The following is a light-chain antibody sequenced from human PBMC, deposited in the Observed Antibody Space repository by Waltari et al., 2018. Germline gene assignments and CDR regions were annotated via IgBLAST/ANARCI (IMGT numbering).Light chain of an antibody. J-gene: IGLJ3*02. V-gene: IGLV1-40*01. CDR2: SDP. CDR3: QSYDRSLSGSV. CDR1: SSNLGAGYD. Sequence: QSVLTPPPSVSGAPGQRVPISCTGSSSNLGAGYDVRGYQHFPGAGPKPTLYSDPHRPSGVPDRFSGSKSGTSASLAVTGLQADDEADYYCQSYDRSLSGSVFGGGTKLTVL.